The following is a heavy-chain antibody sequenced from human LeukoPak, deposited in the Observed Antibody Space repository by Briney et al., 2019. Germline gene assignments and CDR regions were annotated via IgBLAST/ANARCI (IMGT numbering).Heavy chain of an antibody. CDR2: INSSSSYI. CDR1: GFTFSGYT. CDR3: ARDGDGSGSYYNGYYYYGMDV. J-gene: IGHJ6*02. D-gene: IGHD3-10*01. Sequence: GGSLRLSCAASGFTFSGYTMNWVRQAPGKGLEWVSSINSSSSYIYYADSVKGRFTNSRHNAKNSLYLQMNSLRAEDTAVYYCARDGDGSGSYYNGYYYYGMDVWGQGTTVTVSS. V-gene: IGHV3-21*01.